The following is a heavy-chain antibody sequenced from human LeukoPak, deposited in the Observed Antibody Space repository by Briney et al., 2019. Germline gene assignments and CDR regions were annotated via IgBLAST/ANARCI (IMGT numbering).Heavy chain of an antibody. CDR1: GFTFSSYG. Sequence: GRSLRLSCAASGFTFSSYGMHWVRQAPGKGLEWVAVISYDGSNKYYADSVKGRFTISRDNAKNSLYLQMNSLRAEDTAVYYCARDRVNIVVVSASEYWGQGTLVTVSS. CDR3: ARDRVNIVVVSASEY. V-gene: IGHV3-30*03. D-gene: IGHD2-21*01. J-gene: IGHJ4*02. CDR2: ISYDGSNK.